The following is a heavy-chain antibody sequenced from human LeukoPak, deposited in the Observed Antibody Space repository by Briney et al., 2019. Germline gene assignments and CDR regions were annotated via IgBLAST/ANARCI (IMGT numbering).Heavy chain of an antibody. Sequence: PGGSLRLSCAASGFTFSSYAMSWVRQAPGKGLEWVSAISGSGGSTYYADSVKGRFIISRDNSKNTLYLQMNSLRAEDTAVYYCAKGTGDYYTIDYWGQGTLVTVSS. CDR1: GFTFSSYA. V-gene: IGHV3-23*01. CDR2: ISGSGGST. CDR3: AKGTGDYYTIDY. J-gene: IGHJ4*02. D-gene: IGHD2-21*02.